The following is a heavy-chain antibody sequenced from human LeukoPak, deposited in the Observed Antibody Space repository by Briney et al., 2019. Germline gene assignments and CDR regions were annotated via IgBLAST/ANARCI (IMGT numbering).Heavy chain of an antibody. CDR3: ARVASSYTNYYFDY. V-gene: IGHV4-59*12. D-gene: IGHD6-6*01. J-gene: IGHJ4*02. Sequence: SETLSLTCTVSGGSISSYYWSWIRQAPGKGLEWIGYIYYSGSTYYNPPLKSRITISVDTSKNHFSLKLSSVTAADTAVYYCARVASSYTNYYFDYWGQGTLVTVSS. CDR1: GGSISSYY. CDR2: IYYSGST.